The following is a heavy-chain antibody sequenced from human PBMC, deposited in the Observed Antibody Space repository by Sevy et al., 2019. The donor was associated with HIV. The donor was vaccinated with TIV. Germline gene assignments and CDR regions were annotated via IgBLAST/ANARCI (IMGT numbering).Heavy chain of an antibody. V-gene: IGHV3-9*01. Sequence: GGSLRLSRVGSGFTFEDYALHWVRQAPGKGLEWVSGISWNSGSLDYADSVRGRFTIFRDNAKKTLYLQMDSLRSEDTALYHCVKTPMTEAAPFFDFWGQGTAVTVSS. CDR2: ISWNSGSL. J-gene: IGHJ4*02. CDR3: VKTPMTEAAPFFDF. D-gene: IGHD6-19*01. CDR1: GFTFEDYA.